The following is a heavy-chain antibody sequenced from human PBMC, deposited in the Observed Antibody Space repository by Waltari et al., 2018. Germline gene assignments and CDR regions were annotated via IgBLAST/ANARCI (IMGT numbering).Heavy chain of an antibody. CDR3: ARVEYSYGPYCFDS. CDR1: GFTFSSYW. Sequence: EVQLVESGGGLVQPGGSLRLSCEASGFTFSSYWMHWVRQAPGKGLVWCSRISSNDNTTTYADSVKVRFTISRDNAKNTLYLQMNSLRAEDTAVYYCARVEYSYGPYCFDSWGQGTPVTVSS. J-gene: IGHJ4*02. V-gene: IGHV3-74*01. D-gene: IGHD5-18*01. CDR2: ISSNDNTT.